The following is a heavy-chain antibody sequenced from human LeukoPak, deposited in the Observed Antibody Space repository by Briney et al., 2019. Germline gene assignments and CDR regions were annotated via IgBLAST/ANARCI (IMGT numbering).Heavy chain of an antibody. J-gene: IGHJ4*02. V-gene: IGHV3-23*01. Sequence: GGSLRLSCAASGCTFSTYVMNWFRQAPGKGLEWVSTISVGAEYIFYADSVKGRFTISRDGSNNALYLQMHSLRAEDTALYCCASGPPFLKYFEYWGQGTLVTVSS. D-gene: IGHD3-3*01. CDR2: ISVGAEYI. CDR1: GCTFSTYV. CDR3: ASGPPFLKYFEY.